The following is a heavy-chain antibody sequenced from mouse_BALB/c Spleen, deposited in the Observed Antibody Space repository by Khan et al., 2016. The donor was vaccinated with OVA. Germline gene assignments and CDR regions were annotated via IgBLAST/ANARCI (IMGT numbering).Heavy chain of an antibody. Sequence: EVELVESGGGLVQPGGSLKLSCAASGFTFSGYGMSWVRQTPDKRLELVGTINSNGGTSYYPDSVKGRFTISRDNAKNTLHLQMSSLKSEDTAMYCCARIYYWYDEVYWYFAVWGAGTTVTVSS. CDR2: INSNGGTS. J-gene: IGHJ1*01. CDR3: ARIYYWYDEVYWYFAV. V-gene: IGHV5-6-3*01. D-gene: IGHD2-14*01. CDR1: GFTFSGYG.